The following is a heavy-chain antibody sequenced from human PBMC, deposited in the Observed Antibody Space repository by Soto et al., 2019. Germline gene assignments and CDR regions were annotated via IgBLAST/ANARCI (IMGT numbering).Heavy chain of an antibody. CDR2: IYHSGST. Sequence: SETLSLTCAVSGGSISSGGYSWSWIRQPPGKGLEWIGYIYHSGSTYYNPSLKSRVTISVDRSKNQFSLKLSSVTAADTAVYYCARVKVRGVQFDPWGQGTLVTVS. D-gene: IGHD3-10*01. CDR1: GGSISSGGYS. V-gene: IGHV4-30-2*01. CDR3: ARVKVRGVQFDP. J-gene: IGHJ5*02.